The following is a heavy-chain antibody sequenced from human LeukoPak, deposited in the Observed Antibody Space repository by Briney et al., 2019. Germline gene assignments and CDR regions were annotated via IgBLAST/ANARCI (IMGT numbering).Heavy chain of an antibody. CDR2: INPNSGGT. V-gene: IGHV1-2*02. CDR1: GYTFTGYY. J-gene: IGHJ4*02. Sequence: ASVKVSCKASGYTFTGYYMHWVRQAPGQGLEWMGWINPNSGGTNYAQKFQGRVTMTRDTSISTAYMELSRLRSDDTAVYYCARELDFWSGLDYWGLGTLVTVSS. D-gene: IGHD3-3*01. CDR3: ARELDFWSGLDY.